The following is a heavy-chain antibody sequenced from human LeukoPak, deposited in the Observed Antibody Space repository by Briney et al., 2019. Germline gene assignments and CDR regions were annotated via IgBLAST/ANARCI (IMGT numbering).Heavy chain of an antibody. Sequence: EASVKVSCKASGGTFSSYAISWVRQAPGQGLEWMGGIIPIFGTANYAQKFQGRVTITTDESTSTAYMELSSLRSEDTAVYYCASLMGGYCSGGSCPAYFDYWGQGTLVTVSS. CDR2: IIPIFGTA. CDR1: GGTFSSYA. CDR3: ASLMGGYCSGGSCPAYFDY. D-gene: IGHD2-15*01. J-gene: IGHJ4*02. V-gene: IGHV1-69*05.